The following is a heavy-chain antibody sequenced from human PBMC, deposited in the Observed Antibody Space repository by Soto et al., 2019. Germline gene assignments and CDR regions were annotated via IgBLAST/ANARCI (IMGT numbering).Heavy chain of an antibody. V-gene: IGHV1-69*02. J-gene: IGHJ3*02. D-gene: IGHD5-12*01. Sequence: QVQLVQSGAEVKKPGSSVKVSCKASGGTFSSYTISWVRQAPGQGLEWMGRIIPILGIANYAQKFQGRVTITADKSTSTAYMELSSLRSEDTAVYYCARGGEEWLQSGDAFDIWGQGTMVTVSS. CDR3: ARGGEEWLQSGDAFDI. CDR1: GGTFSSYT. CDR2: IIPILGIA.